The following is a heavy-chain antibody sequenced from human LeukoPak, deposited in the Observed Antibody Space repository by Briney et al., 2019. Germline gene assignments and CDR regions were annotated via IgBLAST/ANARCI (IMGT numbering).Heavy chain of an antibody. CDR3: ARVYGAGYDFRGGFDI. D-gene: IGHD5-12*01. CDR2: IFYSGST. V-gene: IGHV4-39*07. J-gene: IGHJ3*02. Sequence: PSETLSLTCTVSGGSISTSSYYWGWVRQPPGKGLEWIGNIFYSGSTYYSPSLKSRVTISLDTSRNQFSLKLNSVTAADTAVYYCARVYGAGYDFRGGFDIWGQGTMVTVSS. CDR1: GGSISTSSYY.